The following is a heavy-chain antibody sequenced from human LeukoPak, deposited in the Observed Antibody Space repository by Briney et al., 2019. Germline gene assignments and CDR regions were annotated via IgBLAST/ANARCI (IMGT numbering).Heavy chain of an antibody. V-gene: IGHV5-51*01. CDR2: IYPGDSNT. D-gene: IGHD3-10*01. Sequence: GESLKISCKASGYIFTTYWIGWVRQMPGKGLERMGIIYPGDSNTKYSPSFQGQVTISADKSISTAYLQWSSLKASDSAMYYCARRVYGSGTYYNAPDYYYYYMDVWGKGTTVTVSS. CDR1: GYIFTTYW. CDR3: ARRVYGSGTYYNAPDYYYYYMDV. J-gene: IGHJ6*03.